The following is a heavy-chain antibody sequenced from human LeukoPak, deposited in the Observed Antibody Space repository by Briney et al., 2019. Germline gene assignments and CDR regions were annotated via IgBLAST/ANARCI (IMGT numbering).Heavy chain of an antibody. V-gene: IGHV1-8*01. D-gene: IGHD6-19*01. CDR3: ARQWLVGFDAFDI. CDR1: GYTFAIYD. J-gene: IGHJ3*02. CDR2: MNPNSGNT. Sequence: ASVKVSCKASGYTFAIYDINWGRQATGQGLEWMGCMNPNSGNTGYAQKFQGRVTMTRNNSISTAYMELSSLRYEDTAVYYCARQWLVGFDAFDIWGQGTMVTVSS.